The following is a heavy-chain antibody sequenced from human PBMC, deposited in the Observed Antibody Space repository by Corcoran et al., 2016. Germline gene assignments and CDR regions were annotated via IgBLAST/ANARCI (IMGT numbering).Heavy chain of an antibody. CDR1: GYTFTSYY. V-gene: IGHV1-46*01. Sequence: QVQLVQSGAEVKKPGASVKVSCKASGYTFTSYYMHWVRQAPGQGLEWMGIINPSGGSTSYAQKFQGRVTMTRDTSTSTVYMELRSLRSEDTAVYYCARGGYSSGWSHYYGMDVWGQGTTVTVSS. J-gene: IGHJ6*02. CDR2: INPSGGST. D-gene: IGHD6-19*01. CDR3: ARGGYSSGWSHYYGMDV.